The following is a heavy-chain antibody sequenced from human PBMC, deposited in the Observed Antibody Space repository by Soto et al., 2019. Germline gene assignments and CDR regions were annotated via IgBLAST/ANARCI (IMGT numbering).Heavy chain of an antibody. CDR1: GFTFSSYD. Sequence: GGSLILSCAASGFTFSSYDMHWVRQATGKGLEWVSAIGTAGDTYYPGSVKGRFTISRENAKNSLYLQMNSLRAGDTALYYCARGWLATGGSLSYMDVWGKGTTVTVSS. V-gene: IGHV3-13*01. J-gene: IGHJ6*03. D-gene: IGHD6-13*01. CDR3: ARGWLATGGSLSYMDV. CDR2: IGTAGDT.